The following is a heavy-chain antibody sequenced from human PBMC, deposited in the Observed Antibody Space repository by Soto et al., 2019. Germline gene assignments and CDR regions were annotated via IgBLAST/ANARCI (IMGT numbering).Heavy chain of an antibody. V-gene: IGHV3-21*01. CDR3: ARVLPHWQPPAS. CDR2: ISSTSIYI. J-gene: IGHJ5*02. D-gene: IGHD6-13*01. Sequence: GGSLRLSCAASGFTFSGYSMNWVRQAPGKGLEWVSSISSTSIYIFYADSVKGRFTISRDNAKNSLYLQMNSLRAEDTAVYYCARVLPHWQPPASWGQGTLVTVSS. CDR1: GFTFSGYS.